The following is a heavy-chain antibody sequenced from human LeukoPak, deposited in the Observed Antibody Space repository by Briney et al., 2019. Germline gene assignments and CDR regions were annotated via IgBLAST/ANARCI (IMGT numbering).Heavy chain of an antibody. Sequence: GGSLRLSCAASGFTFSSYSMNWVRQAPGKGLEWVSYISSSSSTIYYADSVKGRFTISRDNSKNTLYLQMNSLRAEDTAVYYCAKDPYALVVVTPYFDYWGQGTLVTVSS. J-gene: IGHJ4*02. D-gene: IGHD3-22*01. V-gene: IGHV3-48*01. CDR2: ISSSSSTI. CDR1: GFTFSSYS. CDR3: AKDPYALVVVTPYFDY.